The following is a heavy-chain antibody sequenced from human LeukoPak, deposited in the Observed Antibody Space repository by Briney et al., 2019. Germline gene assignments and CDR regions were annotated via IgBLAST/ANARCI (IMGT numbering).Heavy chain of an antibody. CDR2: IYYSGST. CDR1: GGSVSSGSYY. CDR3: ARGVSWFGVFDY. J-gene: IGHJ4*02. D-gene: IGHD3-10*01. Sequence: SETLSLTCTVSGGSVSSGSYYWSWLRQPPGTGLEWLGYIYYSGSTNYNPSLKSRVTISVDTSKNQFSLKLSSVTAADTAVYYWARGVSWFGVFDYWGQGTLVTVSS. V-gene: IGHV4-61*01.